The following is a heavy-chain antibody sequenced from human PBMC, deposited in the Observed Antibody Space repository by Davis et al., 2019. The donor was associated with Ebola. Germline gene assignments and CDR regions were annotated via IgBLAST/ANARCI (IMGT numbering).Heavy chain of an antibody. Sequence: ASVKVSCKASGYTFTSYYMHWVRQAPGQGLEWMGIINPSGGSTSYAQKFQGRVTMTRNNSISTAYMELTNLKSEDTAVYYCARVALRYCSGDCFGYIWFDPWGQGTLVTVSS. CDR1: GYTFTSYY. D-gene: IGHD2-21*02. CDR2: INPSGGST. J-gene: IGHJ5*02. CDR3: ARVALRYCSGDCFGYIWFDP. V-gene: IGHV1-46*01.